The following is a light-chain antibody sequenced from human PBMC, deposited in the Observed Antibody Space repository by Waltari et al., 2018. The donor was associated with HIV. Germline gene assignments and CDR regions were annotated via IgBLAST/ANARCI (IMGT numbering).Light chain of an antibody. V-gene: IGLV1-44*01. CDR2: SNK. J-gene: IGLJ3*02. Sequence: QSVLTQQPSASGTPGQRVTIPCSGSSPHIASNPVSWYQQLPGTAPKLLIYSNKQRPSGVPDRFSGSKSGTSASLAISGLQSEDEADYYCAAWDDSLNGWVFGGGTKLTVL. CDR1: SPHIASNP. CDR3: AAWDDSLNGWV.